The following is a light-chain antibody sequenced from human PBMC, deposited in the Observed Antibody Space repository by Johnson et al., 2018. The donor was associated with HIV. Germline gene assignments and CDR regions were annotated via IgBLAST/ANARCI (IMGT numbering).Light chain of an antibody. Sequence: QSVLTQPPSVSAAPGQTVTIPCSGNSSNIGNNSVSWCQRLPGTAPKLLIHDTDERPPGIPDRFSGSKSGTSATLGITGLLPGDEAAYHCGSWDRSLGGDVFGTGTRVTVL. CDR1: SSNIGNNS. J-gene: IGLJ1*01. V-gene: IGLV1-51*01. CDR3: GSWDRSLGGDV. CDR2: DTD.